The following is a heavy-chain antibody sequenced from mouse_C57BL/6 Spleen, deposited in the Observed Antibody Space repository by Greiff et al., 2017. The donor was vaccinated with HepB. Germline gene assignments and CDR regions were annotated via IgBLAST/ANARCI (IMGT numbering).Heavy chain of an antibody. J-gene: IGHJ1*03. D-gene: IGHD1-1*01. CDR1: GFTFSNYW. CDR2: IRLKSDNYAT. Sequence: EVQGVESGGGLVQPGGSMKLSCVASGFTFSNYWMNWVRQSPEKGLEWVAQIRLKSDNYATHYAESVKGRFTISRDDSKSSVYLQMNNLRAEDTGIYYCIYGSRGGYFDVWGTGTTVTVSS. CDR3: IYGSRGGYFDV. V-gene: IGHV6-3*01.